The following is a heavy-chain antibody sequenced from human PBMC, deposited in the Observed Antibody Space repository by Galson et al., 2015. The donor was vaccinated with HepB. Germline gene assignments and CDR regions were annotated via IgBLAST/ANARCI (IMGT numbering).Heavy chain of an antibody. CDR3: SKGGRWLQLLGADY. J-gene: IGHJ4*02. CDR2: ISGSGGST. D-gene: IGHD5-24*01. CDR1: GFTFSSYA. Sequence: SLRLSCAASGFTFSSYAMSWVRQAPGKGLEWVSAISGSGGSTYYADSVKGRFTISRDNSKNTLYLQMNSLRAEDTAVYYCSKGGRWLQLLGADYWGQGTLVTVSS. V-gene: IGHV3-23*01.